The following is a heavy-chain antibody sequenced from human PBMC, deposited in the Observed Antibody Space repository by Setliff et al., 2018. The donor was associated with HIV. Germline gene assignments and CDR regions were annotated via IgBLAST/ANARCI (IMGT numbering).Heavy chain of an antibody. CDR1: GYTFTSYY. CDR3: ARDGRYYDSSGYLDY. V-gene: IGHV1-46*01. D-gene: IGHD3-22*01. Sequence: GASVKVSCKASGYTFTSYYMHWVRQAPGQGLEWMGIINPSGGSTSYAQKFQGRVTMTRDTSTSTVYMELSSLRSEDTAVYYCARDGRYYDSSGYLDYWGQGTLVTVSS. CDR2: INPSGGST. J-gene: IGHJ4*02.